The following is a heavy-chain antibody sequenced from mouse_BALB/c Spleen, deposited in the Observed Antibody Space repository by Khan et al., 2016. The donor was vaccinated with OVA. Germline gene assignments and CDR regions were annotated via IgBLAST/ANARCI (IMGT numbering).Heavy chain of an antibody. Sequence: EVQLQESGPGLVKPSQSLSLTCTVTGYSITSDYAWNWIRQFPGNKLEWMGFITYSGNTNYKPSLKSRFSITRDTSKNQCFLQLNSVTTEDTATYYCARVYGGDFDYWGQGTTLTVSS. CDR2: ITYSGNT. V-gene: IGHV3-2*02. CDR3: ARVYGGDFDY. J-gene: IGHJ2*01. CDR1: GYSITSDYA. D-gene: IGHD1-1*01.